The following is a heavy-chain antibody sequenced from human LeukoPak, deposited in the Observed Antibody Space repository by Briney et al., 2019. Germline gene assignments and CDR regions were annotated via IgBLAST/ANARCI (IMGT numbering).Heavy chain of an antibody. D-gene: IGHD6-19*01. CDR2: INPNSGGT. J-gene: IGHJ3*02. CDR1: GYTFTGYY. V-gene: IGHV1-2*02. CDR3: ARGDSSGWHAFDI. Sequence: GASVKVSYKASGYTFTGYYMHWVRQAPGQGLEWMGWINPNSGGTNYAQKFEGRVTMTRDTSISTAYMELSRLRSDDTAVYYCARGDSSGWHAFDIWGQGTMVTVSS.